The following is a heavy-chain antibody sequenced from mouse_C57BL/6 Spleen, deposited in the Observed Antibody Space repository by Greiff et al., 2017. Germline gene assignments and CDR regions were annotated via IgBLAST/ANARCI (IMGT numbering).Heavy chain of an antibody. CDR2: IDPEDGET. CDR3: ARPYYYGSSYDWYFDV. D-gene: IGHD1-1*01. Sequence: EVQLQQSGAALVKPGASVKLSCTASGFNIKDYYMPWVKQRTEQGLEWIGRIDPEDGETKYAQKFQGKATITAATSSNTAYLQLRILTSEDTSVYYCARPYYYGSSYDWYFDVWGTGTTVTVSS. V-gene: IGHV14-2*01. J-gene: IGHJ1*03. CDR1: GFNIKDYY.